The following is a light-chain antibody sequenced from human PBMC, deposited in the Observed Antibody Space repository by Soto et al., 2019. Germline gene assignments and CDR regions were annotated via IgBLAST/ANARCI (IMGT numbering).Light chain of an antibody. J-gene: IGKJ1*01. V-gene: IGKV1-5*01. Sequence: DIQMTQSPSTLSASVGDRVTITCRASQFISTWLAWYQQKPGKAPRLLIYDASTLEGGVPSRFSGSGSGTEFTLTISSLQPYDFATYYCQQYNNYSWTFGQGTKV. CDR3: QQYNNYSWT. CDR1: QFISTW. CDR2: DAS.